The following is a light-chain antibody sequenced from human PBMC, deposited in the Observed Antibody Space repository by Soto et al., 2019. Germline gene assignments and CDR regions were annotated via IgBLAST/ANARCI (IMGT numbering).Light chain of an antibody. CDR1: SSEVGGYNY. CDR2: DVS. J-gene: IGLJ1*01. CDR3: SSYTTSHTRQLG. V-gene: IGLV2-14*03. Sequence: QSALTQPASVSGSPGQSITISCTGTSSEVGGYNYVSWYQQHPGKAPKFMLYDVSNRPSGVSNRFSGSKSGNTASLTISGLQAEDEADYFCSSYTTSHTRQLGFGTGSKLTVL.